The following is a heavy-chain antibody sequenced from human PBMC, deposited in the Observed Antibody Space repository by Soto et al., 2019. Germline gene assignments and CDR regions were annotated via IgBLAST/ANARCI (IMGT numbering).Heavy chain of an antibody. J-gene: IGHJ4*02. CDR2: IIPCLVIT. V-gene: IGHV1-69*02. CDR1: GGTFSTYT. D-gene: IGHD2-2*02. CDR3: ARLTCRGYGCYTFTCTNNKFDY. Sequence: QVQLVQSGAEVKKPGSSVKVSCKASGGTFSTYTITWVRQAPGPGLEWMGRIIPCLVITNYAQQFQGRVTITADKSTSTAYMELSSLRSDDTAVYYCARLTCRGYGCYTFTCTNNKFDYWGQGTLVCISS.